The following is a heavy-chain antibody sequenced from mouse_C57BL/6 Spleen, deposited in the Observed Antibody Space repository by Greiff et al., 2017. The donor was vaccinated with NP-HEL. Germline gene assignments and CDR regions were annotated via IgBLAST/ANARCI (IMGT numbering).Heavy chain of an antibody. CDR2: IYPGDGDT. D-gene: IGHD1-1*01. CDR1: GYAFSSYW. J-gene: IGHJ2*01. V-gene: IGHV1-80*01. Sequence: VQLQQSGAELVKPGASVKISCKASGYAFSSYWMNWVKQRPGKGLGWIGQIYPGDGDTNYNGKFKGKATLTADKSSSTAYMQLSSLTSEDSAVYCCARSLYYYGSSFDYWGQGTTLTVSS. CDR3: ARSLYYYGSSFDY.